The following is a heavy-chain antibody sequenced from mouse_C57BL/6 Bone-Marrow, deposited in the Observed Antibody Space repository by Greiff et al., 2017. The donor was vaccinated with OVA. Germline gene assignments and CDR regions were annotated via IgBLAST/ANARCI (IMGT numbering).Heavy chain of an antibody. D-gene: IGHD1-1*01. V-gene: IGHV10-1*01. J-gene: IGHJ4*01. CDR3: VRQPLLRSLAMDY. CDR2: IRSKSNNYAT. Sequence: EVQLVESGGGLVQPKGSLKLSCAASGFSFNTYAMNWVRQAPGTGLEWVARIRSKSNNYATYYADSVKDRFTISRDDSESMLYLQMNNLKTEDTAMDYCVRQPLLRSLAMDYWGQGTSVTVSS. CDR1: GFSFNTYA.